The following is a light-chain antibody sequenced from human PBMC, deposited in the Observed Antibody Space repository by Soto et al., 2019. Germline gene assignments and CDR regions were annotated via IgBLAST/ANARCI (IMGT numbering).Light chain of an antibody. CDR1: QSVSSY. CDR2: DAS. V-gene: IGKV3-11*01. CDR3: QQRSNWRVT. J-gene: IGKJ5*01. Sequence: EIVLTQSPATLSLXXXXXXXXXXXASQSVSSYLAWYQQKPGQAPRLLIYDASNRATGIPARFSGSGSGTDFTLTISSLEPEDFAVYYCQQRSNWRVTFGQGTRLEIK.